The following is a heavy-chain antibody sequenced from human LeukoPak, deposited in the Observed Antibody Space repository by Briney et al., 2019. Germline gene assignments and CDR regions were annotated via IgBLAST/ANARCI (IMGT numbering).Heavy chain of an antibody. J-gene: IGHJ6*03. CDR1: GYSFTSYW. CDR2: ICPGDSDT. V-gene: IGHV5-51*01. CDR3: ARHACSSTSCYAGYYYYYMDV. Sequence: GESLKISFKGSGYSFTSYWIGLVRPMPGKGLEWMGIICPGDSDTRYSPSFQGQVTISADKSISTAYLQWSSLKASDTAMYYCARHACSSTSCYAGYYYYYMDVWGKGTTVTVSS. D-gene: IGHD2-2*01.